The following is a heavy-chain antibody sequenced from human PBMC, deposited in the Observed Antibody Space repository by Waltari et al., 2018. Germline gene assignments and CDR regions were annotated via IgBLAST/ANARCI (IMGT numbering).Heavy chain of an antibody. J-gene: IGHJ6*02. D-gene: IGHD3-3*01. Sequence: QVQLQESGPGLVKPSGTLSLTCAVSGGSISSSNWWSWVRQPPGKGLEWIGEIYHSGSTNYNPSLKSRVTISVDKSKNQFSLKLSSVTAADTAVYYCARGGITIFGVVITDYYYYGMDVWGQGTTVTVSS. V-gene: IGHV4-4*02. CDR2: IYHSGST. CDR3: ARGGITIFGVVITDYYYYGMDV. CDR1: GGSISSSNW.